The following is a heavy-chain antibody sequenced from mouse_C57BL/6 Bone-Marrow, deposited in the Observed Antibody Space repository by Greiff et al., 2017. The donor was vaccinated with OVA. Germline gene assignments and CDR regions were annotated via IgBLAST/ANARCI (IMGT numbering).Heavy chain of an antibody. CDR3: ARRNYGSSHWYFDV. CDR2: INSDGGST. D-gene: IGHD1-1*01. Sequence: EVKLMESGGGLVQPGESLKLSCESNEYEFPSHDMSWVRKTPEKRLELVAAINSDGGSTYYPDTMERRFIISRDNTKKTLYLQMSSLRSEDTALYYCARRNYGSSHWYFDVWGTGTTVTVSS. J-gene: IGHJ1*03. CDR1: EYEFPSHD. V-gene: IGHV5-2*01.